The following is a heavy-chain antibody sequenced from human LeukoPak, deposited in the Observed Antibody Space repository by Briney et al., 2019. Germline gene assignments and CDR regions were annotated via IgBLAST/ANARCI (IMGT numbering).Heavy chain of an antibody. Sequence: GGSLRLSCAASGFTFSSYAVSWVRQAPGKGLEWVSAISGSGGSTYYADSVKGRFTISRDNSKNTLYLQMNSLRAEDTAVYYCAKDRVMITFGGVIVSKRAFDYWGQGTLVTVSS. CDR1: GFTFSSYA. J-gene: IGHJ4*02. V-gene: IGHV3-23*01. D-gene: IGHD3-16*02. CDR2: ISGSGGST. CDR3: AKDRVMITFGGVIVSKRAFDY.